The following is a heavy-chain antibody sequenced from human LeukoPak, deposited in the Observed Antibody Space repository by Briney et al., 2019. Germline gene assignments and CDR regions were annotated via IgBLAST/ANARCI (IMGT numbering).Heavy chain of an antibody. CDR3: ARETVGYYGSGIDL. CDR1: GGSITSNIFH. CDR2: IYYRGST. Sequence: SETLSLTCSVSGGSITSNIFHWGWIRQPPGKGLEWIATIYYRGSTYYNPSLESRVTISADRSKNQVSLKLSSVTATDTAVYYCARETVGYYGSGIDLWGQGTLVTVSS. D-gene: IGHD3-10*01. V-gene: IGHV4-39*02. J-gene: IGHJ5*02.